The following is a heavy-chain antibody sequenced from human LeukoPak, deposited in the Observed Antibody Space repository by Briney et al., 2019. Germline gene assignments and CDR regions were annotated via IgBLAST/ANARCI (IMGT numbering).Heavy chain of an antibody. D-gene: IGHD6-19*01. J-gene: IGHJ4*02. CDR1: GYTFTGYY. V-gene: IGHV1-2*02. CDR3: ARQSLAEDFDY. Sequence: ALVKVSCKASGYTFTGYYMHWVRQAPGQGLEWMGWINPNSGGTNYAQKFQGRVTMTKDTSISTAYMELSRLRSDDTAVYYCARQSLAEDFDYWGQGTLVTVSS. CDR2: INPNSGGT.